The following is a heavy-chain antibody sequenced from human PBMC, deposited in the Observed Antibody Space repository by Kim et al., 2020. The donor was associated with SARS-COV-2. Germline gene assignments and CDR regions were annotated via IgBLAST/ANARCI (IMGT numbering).Heavy chain of an antibody. Sequence: SETLSLTCTVSGGSISSYYWSWIRQPAGKGLEWIGRIYTSGSTNYNPALKRQVPMSVDTSKNQFSLTLSSVTAAATAVYYCAGQAITGTFDYWGQGTQVTVSS. J-gene: IGHJ4*02. CDR3: AGQAITGTFDY. V-gene: IGHV4-4*07. CDR1: GGSISSYY. D-gene: IGHD1-7*01. CDR2: IYTSGST.